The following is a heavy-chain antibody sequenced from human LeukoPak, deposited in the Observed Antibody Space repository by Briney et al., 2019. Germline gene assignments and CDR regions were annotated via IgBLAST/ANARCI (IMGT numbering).Heavy chain of an antibody. CDR1: GGSISSYY. V-gene: IGHV4-59*01. Sequence: PSETLSLTCTVSGGSISSYYWSWIRQPPGKGLEWIGYIYYSGSTNYNPSLKSRVTISVDTSKNQFSLKLSSVTAADTAVYYCARAIGDFWSGYASRFDPWGQGTLVTVSS. CDR3: ARAIGDFWSGYASRFDP. J-gene: IGHJ5*02. CDR2: IYYSGST. D-gene: IGHD3-3*01.